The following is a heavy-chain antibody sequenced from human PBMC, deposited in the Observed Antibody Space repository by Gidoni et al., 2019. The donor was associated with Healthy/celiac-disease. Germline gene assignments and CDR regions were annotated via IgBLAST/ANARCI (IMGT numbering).Heavy chain of an antibody. CDR1: VGPFSSYA. V-gene: IGHV1-69*06. Sequence: QVQLVPSGAEVKKPGSSVKLSCTSSVGPFSSYAISWVRQAPGQGLEWMGGINPICGTANYEQKFKGRVTITADKSTSKAYMEMSSLRSEDTAVYYCARDLGSGSYPHDAFDIWGQGKMVTVSS. J-gene: IGHJ3*02. D-gene: IGHD1-26*01. CDR3: ARDLGSGSYPHDAFDI. CDR2: INPICGTA.